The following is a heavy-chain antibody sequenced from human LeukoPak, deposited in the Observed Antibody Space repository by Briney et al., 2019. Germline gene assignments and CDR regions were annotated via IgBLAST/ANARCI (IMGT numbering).Heavy chain of an antibody. CDR2: IDRDGSRI. Sequence: GGSLRLSCAVSGFTFSSYWMHWVRQAPGKGLVWVSRIDRDGSRINYADSVKGRFTISRDNGKNTLFLQMNSPRAEDAAVYYCVRGNDYGGPHYWGQGTLVTVSS. D-gene: IGHD4-23*01. CDR3: VRGNDYGGPHY. J-gene: IGHJ4*02. CDR1: GFTFSSYW. V-gene: IGHV3-74*01.